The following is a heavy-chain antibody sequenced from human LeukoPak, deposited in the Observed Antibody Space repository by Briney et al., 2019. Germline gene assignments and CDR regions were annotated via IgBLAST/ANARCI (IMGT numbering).Heavy chain of an antibody. V-gene: IGHV4-34*01. CDR1: GGSFSGYY. Sequence: PSETLSLTCAVYGGSFSGYYWSWIRQPPGKGLEWIGEINHSGSTNYNPSLKSRVTISVDTSKNQFSLKLSSVTAADTAVYYCVGGGSTPWGFYSSSWYPGGYYYYGMDVWGQGTTVTVSS. D-gene: IGHD6-13*01. J-gene: IGHJ6*02. CDR3: VGGGSTPWGFYSSSWYPGGYYYYGMDV. CDR2: INHSGST.